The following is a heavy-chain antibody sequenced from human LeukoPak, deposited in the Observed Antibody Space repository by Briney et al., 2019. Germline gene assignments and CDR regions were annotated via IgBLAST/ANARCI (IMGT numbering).Heavy chain of an antibody. J-gene: IGHJ4*02. Sequence: PSETLSLTCTVSGGSINNYHWSWIRQSPGKGLEWIGYIYYSGTTNSNPSLKSRVTISVDTSKNQFSLKLSSVTAADTAVYYCATDNSYGSGSYYTWGQGTLVTVSS. CDR3: ATDNSYGSGSYYT. V-gene: IGHV4-59*01. D-gene: IGHD3-10*01. CDR1: GGSINNYH. CDR2: IYYSGTT.